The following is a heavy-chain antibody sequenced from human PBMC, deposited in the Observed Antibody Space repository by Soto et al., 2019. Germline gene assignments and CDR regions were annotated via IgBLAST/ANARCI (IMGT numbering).Heavy chain of an antibody. J-gene: IGHJ4*02. CDR1: GFTFSSYW. V-gene: IGHV3-7*01. D-gene: IGHD2-15*01. CDR3: ARDLAVVTPFVDY. CDR2: IKQDGSEK. Sequence: PGGSVRLSCAASGFTFSSYWMSWVRQAPGKGLEWVANIKQDGSEKYYVDSVKGRFTISRDNAKNSLYLQMNSLRAEDTAVYYSARDLAVVTPFVDYWGQGTLVTVSS.